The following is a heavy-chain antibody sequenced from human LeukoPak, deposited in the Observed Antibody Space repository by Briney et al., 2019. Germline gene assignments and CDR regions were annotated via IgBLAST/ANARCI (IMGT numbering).Heavy chain of an antibody. Sequence: ASVKVSCTASGYTFLSHGISWVRQAPGQGLEWMGWISAYNGNTDYAQKVQGRVTLTTDTSTNTAYMELRSLTSDDTAVYYCARDSREAVAGRGRWFDPWGQGTLVTVSS. J-gene: IGHJ5*02. CDR3: ARDSREAVAGRGRWFDP. CDR2: ISAYNGNT. V-gene: IGHV1-18*01. CDR1: GYTFLSHG. D-gene: IGHD6-19*01.